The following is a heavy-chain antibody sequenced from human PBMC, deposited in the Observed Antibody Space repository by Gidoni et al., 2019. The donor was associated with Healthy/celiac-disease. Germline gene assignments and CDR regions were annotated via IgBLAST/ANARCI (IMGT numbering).Heavy chain of an antibody. V-gene: IGHV3-23*01. J-gene: IGHJ3*02. CDR1: GFPFSRYA. CDR2: ISGSGGST. D-gene: IGHD2-15*01. CDR3: AKDQGGVGPAAFDI. Sequence: EGQLLESGGGLVQPGGSLRLAGAASGFPFSRYAMGWARQAPGKGLEWVSAISGSGGSTYYADAVKGRFTISRDNSMNTLCLQMNSLRAEDTAVYYCAKDQGGVGPAAFDIWGQGTMVTVSS.